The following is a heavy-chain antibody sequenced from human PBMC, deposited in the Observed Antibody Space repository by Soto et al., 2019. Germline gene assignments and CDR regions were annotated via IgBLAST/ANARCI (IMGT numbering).Heavy chain of an antibody. CDR3: ARADTAMGNDAFDI. CDR2: IYYSGST. J-gene: IGHJ3*02. D-gene: IGHD5-18*01. V-gene: IGHV4-31*03. Sequence: QVQLQESGPGLVKPSQTLSLTCTVSGGSISSGGYYWSWIRQHPGKGLAWIGYIYYSGSTYYNPSLKSRVTISVDTSKNQFSLKLSSVTAADTAVYYCARADTAMGNDAFDIWGQGTMVTVSS. CDR1: GGSISSGGYY.